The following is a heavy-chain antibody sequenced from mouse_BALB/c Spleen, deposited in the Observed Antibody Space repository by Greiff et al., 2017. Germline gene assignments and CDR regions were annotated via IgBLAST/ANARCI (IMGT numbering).Heavy chain of an antibody. CDR3: AIYYDYVYFDY. J-gene: IGHJ2*01. Sequence: EVKLMESGGGLVKPGGSLKLSCAASGFTFSDYYMYWVRQTPEKRLEWVASISSGGSTYYPDSVKGRFTISRDNARNILYLQMSSLRSEDTAMYYCAIYYDYVYFDYWGQGTTLTVSS. CDR1: GFTFSDYY. D-gene: IGHD2-4*01. CDR2: ISSGGST. V-gene: IGHV5-6-5*01.